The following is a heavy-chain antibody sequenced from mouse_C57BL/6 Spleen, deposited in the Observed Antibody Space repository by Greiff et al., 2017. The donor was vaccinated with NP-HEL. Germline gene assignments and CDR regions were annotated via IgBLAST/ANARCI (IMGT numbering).Heavy chain of an antibody. J-gene: IGHJ1*03. V-gene: IGHV1-63*01. D-gene: IGHD1-1*01. CDR1: GYIFTNYW. Sequence: VKLQQSGAELVRPGTSVKMSCKASGYIFTNYWIGWAKQRPGHGLEWIGDIYPGGGYTNYNEKFKGKATLTADKSSSTAYMQVSSLTSEDSAIYYCARRATTGYFDVWGTGTTVTVSS. CDR2: IYPGGGYT. CDR3: ARRATTGYFDV.